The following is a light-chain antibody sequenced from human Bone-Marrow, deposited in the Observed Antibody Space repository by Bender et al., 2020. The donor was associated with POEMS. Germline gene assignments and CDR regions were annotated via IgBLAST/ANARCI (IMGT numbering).Light chain of an antibody. V-gene: IGLV2-14*03. CDR2: DVN. CDR3: SSYRDGSILV. Sequence: QSALTQPPSASGSPGQSVTISCAGSSSDVGGDNYVSWYQQYPGKAPQVIIYDVNIRPSGISDRFSGSKSGNTASLTISGLQADDEGLYYCSSYRDGSILVFGGGTKLTVL. J-gene: IGLJ3*02. CDR1: SSDVGGDNY.